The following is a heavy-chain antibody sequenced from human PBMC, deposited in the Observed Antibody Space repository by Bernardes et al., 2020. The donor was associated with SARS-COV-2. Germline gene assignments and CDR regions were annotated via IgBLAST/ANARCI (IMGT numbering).Heavy chain of an antibody. CDR1: GGSISSSSSY. D-gene: IGHD2-21*01. J-gene: IGHJ6*02. V-gene: IGHV4-39*01. CDR3: AGSSCGIDCYIGGLRSWDYGMDV. CDR2: IYSSGSS. Sequence: SETLSLTCSVSGGSISSSSSYWGWIRQPPGKGLEWIGSIYSSGSSYYNPSLQSRVSAPVDSSKNQFSLRLSFVTAADTAVYYCAGSSCGIDCYIGGLRSWDYGMDVWGQGTTVTVSS.